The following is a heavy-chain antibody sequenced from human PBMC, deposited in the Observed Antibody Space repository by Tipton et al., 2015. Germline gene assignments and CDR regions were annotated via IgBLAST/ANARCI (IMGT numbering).Heavy chain of an antibody. CDR3: VRLTAGRPDF. CDR2: VTYLGNT. J-gene: IGHJ4*01. D-gene: IGHD3-16*01. V-gene: IGHV4-30-2*03. Sequence: GLVKPSETLSLTCDVSGASISNGSYSWGWIRQPPGKGLDWITSVTYLGNTFNNPFLVSRVTISVDKSKNQFYLKLASVTAADSAKYYCVRLTAGRPDFWGHGTLVTVSS. CDR1: GASISNGSYS.